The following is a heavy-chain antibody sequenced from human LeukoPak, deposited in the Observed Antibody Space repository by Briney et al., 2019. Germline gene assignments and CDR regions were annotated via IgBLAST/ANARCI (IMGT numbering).Heavy chain of an antibody. J-gene: IGHJ4*02. V-gene: IGHV3-48*03. Sequence: GGSLRLSCAASGFTFSSYEMNWVRQAPGKGLEWVSYISSSGSTIYYADSVKGRFSISRDNAKNSLYLQMNSLRAEDTAVYYCARFALKTPPTDWDQGTLVTVSS. CDR2: ISSSGSTI. CDR3: ARFALKTPPTD. CDR1: GFTFSSYE.